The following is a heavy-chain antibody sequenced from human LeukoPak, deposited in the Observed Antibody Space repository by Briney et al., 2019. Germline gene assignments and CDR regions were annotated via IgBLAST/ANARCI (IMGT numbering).Heavy chain of an antibody. V-gene: IGHV4-4*07. CDR2: IYTSGST. Sequence: KPSETLSLTCTVSGGSISSYYWSWIRQPARKGLEWIGRIYTSGSTNYNPSLKSRVTMSVDTSKNQFSLKLSSVTAADTAVYYCARDSTFRIFVGARPYYYYYMDVWGKGTTVTVSS. J-gene: IGHJ6*03. CDR3: ARDSTFRIFVGARPYYYYYMDV. CDR1: GGSISSYY. D-gene: IGHD1-26*01.